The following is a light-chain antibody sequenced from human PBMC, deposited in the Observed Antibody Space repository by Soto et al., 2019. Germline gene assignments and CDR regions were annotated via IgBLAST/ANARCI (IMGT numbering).Light chain of an antibody. CDR2: GAS. Sequence: EIVLTQSPGTLSLSPGEGATLSCRSSQYIASSYLAWYQQRRGQAPRLLIYGASSRATGIPDRFSGRGSGTDFTLTISRLEPEDFAVDYCQQYGGSPYTFGLGTKVEIK. V-gene: IGKV3-20*01. CDR1: QYIASSY. J-gene: IGKJ2*01. CDR3: QQYGGSPYT.